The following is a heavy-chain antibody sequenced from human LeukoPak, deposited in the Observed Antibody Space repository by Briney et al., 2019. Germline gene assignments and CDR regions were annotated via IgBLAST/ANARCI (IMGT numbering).Heavy chain of an antibody. CDR1: GFTFSSYA. Sequence: GGSLRLSCAASGFTFSSYAMSWVRQAPGKGLEWVSVISGSGGSTYYADSVKGRFTISRDNSKNTLFLQMNSLRAEDTAVYYCAKTKGYYYDSSGFADYWGPGTLDTVSS. D-gene: IGHD3-22*01. V-gene: IGHV3-23*01. CDR3: AKTKGYYYDSSGFADY. J-gene: IGHJ4*02. CDR2: ISGSGGST.